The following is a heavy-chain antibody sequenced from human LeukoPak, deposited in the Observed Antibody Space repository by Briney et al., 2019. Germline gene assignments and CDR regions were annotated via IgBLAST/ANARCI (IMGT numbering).Heavy chain of an antibody. Sequence: GGALRLSCVASGLPIADFAMHWVRQAPGKGLEWVSLISGDGVSTFYADSVKGRFSISRDNSKNSLYLEMNSLRTEDAAMYYCAKESGKFDYWGQGTLVAVSS. CDR3: AKESGKFDY. J-gene: IGHJ4*02. CDR1: GLPIADFA. CDR2: ISGDGVST. V-gene: IGHV3-43*02.